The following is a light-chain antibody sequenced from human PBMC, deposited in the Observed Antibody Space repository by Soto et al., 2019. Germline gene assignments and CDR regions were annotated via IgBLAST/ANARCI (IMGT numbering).Light chain of an antibody. CDR3: QQYGSSPRT. CDR2: GAS. J-gene: IGKJ1*01. V-gene: IGKV3-20*01. Sequence: EIVLTQSPGTLSLSPGERATLSCRASQSVSSIAWYQQKPGQAPRLLIYGASSRATGIPDRFSGSGSGTDFTLTISRLEPEDFAVYYCQQYGSSPRTFGQGTKVEIK. CDR1: QSVSS.